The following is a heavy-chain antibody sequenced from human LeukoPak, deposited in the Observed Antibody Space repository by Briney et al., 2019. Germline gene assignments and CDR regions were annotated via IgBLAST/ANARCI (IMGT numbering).Heavy chain of an antibody. CDR1: GGSISSYY. V-gene: IGHV4-59*12. CDR2: IYYSGST. D-gene: IGHD3-10*01. J-gene: IGHJ3*02. Sequence: SETLSLTCTVSGGSISSYYWSWIRQPPRKGLEWIGYIYYSGSTNYNPSLKSRVTISVDTSKNQFSLKLSSVTAADTAVYYCAREIGYDAFDIWGQGTMVTVSS. CDR3: AREIGYDAFDI.